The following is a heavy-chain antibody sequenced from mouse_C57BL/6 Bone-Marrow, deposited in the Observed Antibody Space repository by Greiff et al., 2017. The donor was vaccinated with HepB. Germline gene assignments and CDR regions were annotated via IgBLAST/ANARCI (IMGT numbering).Heavy chain of an antibody. V-gene: IGHV14-3*01. J-gene: IGHJ4*01. Sequence: VQLQQSVAELVRPGASVKLSCTASGFNIKNTYMHWVKQRPEQGLEWIGRIDPANGNTKYAPKFQGKAPITADTSSNTAYLQLSSLTSDDTAIYYCARDYGSSYVYYYAMDYWGQGTSVTVSS. CDR2: IDPANGNT. D-gene: IGHD1-1*01. CDR3: ARDYGSSYVYYYAMDY. CDR1: GFNIKNTY.